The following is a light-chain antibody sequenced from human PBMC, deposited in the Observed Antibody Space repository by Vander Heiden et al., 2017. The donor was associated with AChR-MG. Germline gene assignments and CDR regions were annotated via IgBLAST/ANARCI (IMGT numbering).Light chain of an antibody. J-gene: IGKJ4*01. CDR3: QQRSNWHT. CDR1: QSVSSY. Sequence: EIVLTQSPATLSLSPGERATLSCRASQSVSSYLAWYQQKPGQAPRLLIYDASNRATGIPARFSGSGSGTDFTLTISNLEPEDFAVYYCQQRSNWHTFGGGTKVEI. V-gene: IGKV3-11*01. CDR2: DAS.